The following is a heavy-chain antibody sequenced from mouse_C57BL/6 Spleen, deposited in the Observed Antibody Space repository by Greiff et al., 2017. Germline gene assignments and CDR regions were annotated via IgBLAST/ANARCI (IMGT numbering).Heavy chain of an antibody. CDR3: ASKGGSSGSTFAY. CDR1: GYTFTSYW. J-gene: IGHJ3*01. Sequence: VQLKQPGAELVMPGASVKLSCKASGYTFTSYWMHWVKQRPGQGLEWIGEIDPSDSYTNYNQKFKGKSTLTVDKSSSTAYMQLSSLTSEDSAVYYCASKGGSSGSTFAYWGQGTLVTVSA. CDR2: IDPSDSYT. V-gene: IGHV1-69*01. D-gene: IGHD3-2*02.